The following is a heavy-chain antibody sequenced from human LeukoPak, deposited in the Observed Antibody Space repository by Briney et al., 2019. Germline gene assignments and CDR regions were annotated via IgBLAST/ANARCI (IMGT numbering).Heavy chain of an antibody. CDR3: ARDTISGSYSLNAFDI. D-gene: IGHD1-26*01. CDR2: TYYRSKWYN. Sequence: SQTLSLTCAISGDSVSSNSAAWNWIRQSPSRGLEWLGRTYYRSKWYNDYAVSVRSRITINPDTSKNQFSLQLNSVTPEDTAVYYCARDTISGSYSLNAFDIWGQGTMVTVSS. V-gene: IGHV6-1*01. J-gene: IGHJ3*02. CDR1: GDSVSSNSAA.